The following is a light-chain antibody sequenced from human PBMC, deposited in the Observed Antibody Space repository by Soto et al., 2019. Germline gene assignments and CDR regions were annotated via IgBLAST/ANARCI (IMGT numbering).Light chain of an antibody. CDR2: GNS. Sequence: QSVLTQPPSVSGAPGQRVTISCTGSSSNIGAHYDVHWYQQLPGTAPKLLIYGNSNRPSGVPDRFSGSKSSTSASLAITGLQAEDEADYYCSSYAGSSNIFGTGTKVTVL. CDR3: SSYAGSSNI. V-gene: IGLV1-40*01. J-gene: IGLJ1*01. CDR1: SSNIGAHYD.